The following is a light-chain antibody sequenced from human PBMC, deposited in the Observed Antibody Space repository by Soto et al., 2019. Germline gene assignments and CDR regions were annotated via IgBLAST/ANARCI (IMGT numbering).Light chain of an antibody. V-gene: IGKV3-15*01. CDR1: QSIDNN. CDR2: RAS. CDR3: QQYSKWPPWT. Sequence: EIVLTQSPGTLSLSPGERVTLSCRASQSIDNNHLAWYQQKPGQAPRLLIYRASTRATGVPGRFSASGSGTDFTLTISSLQSEDSAVYYCQQYSKWPPWTFGPGTKVDIK. J-gene: IGKJ1*01.